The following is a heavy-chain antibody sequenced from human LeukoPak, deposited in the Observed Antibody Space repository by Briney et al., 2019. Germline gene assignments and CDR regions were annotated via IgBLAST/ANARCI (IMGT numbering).Heavy chain of an antibody. J-gene: IGHJ6*03. D-gene: IGHD3-3*01. V-gene: IGHV3-7*01. CDR2: IKQDGSEK. CDR1: GFTFSSYW. Sequence: GGSLRLSCAASGFTFSSYWMSWVRQAPGKGLEWVANIKQDGSEKYYVDSVKGRFTISRDNAKNSLYLQMNSLRAEDTAVYYCARVGYDFWSGYRYYYYYMDVWGKGTTVIVSS. CDR3: ARVGYDFWSGYRYYYYYMDV.